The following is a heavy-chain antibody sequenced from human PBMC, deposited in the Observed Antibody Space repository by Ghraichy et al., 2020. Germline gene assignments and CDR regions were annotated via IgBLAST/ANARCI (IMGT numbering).Heavy chain of an antibody. Sequence: LSLTCAASGFTFSDYYMSWIRQAPGKGLEWVSYISTSGDTIFYADSVKGRFAISRDNTKNSLYLQINTLRAEDTAVYYCARQVVAAALFDYWGQGTLVSVSS. D-gene: IGHD2-15*01. J-gene: IGHJ4*02. CDR3: ARQVVAAALFDY. CDR1: GFTFSDYY. V-gene: IGHV3-11*01. CDR2: ISTSGDTI.